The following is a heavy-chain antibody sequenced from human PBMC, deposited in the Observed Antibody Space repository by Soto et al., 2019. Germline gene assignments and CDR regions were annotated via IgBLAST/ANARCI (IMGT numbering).Heavy chain of an antibody. D-gene: IGHD3-9*01. Sequence: SETLSLTCTVSGGSISSSSYYWGWIRQPPGKGLEWIGEINHSGSTHYNPSLKSRVTISVDTSKNQFSLKLNSVTAADSAVYFCARLEGLATISYYFDFWGPGALVTVSS. CDR1: GGSISSSSYY. J-gene: IGHJ4*02. V-gene: IGHV4-39*01. CDR3: ARLEGLATISYYFDF. CDR2: INHSGST.